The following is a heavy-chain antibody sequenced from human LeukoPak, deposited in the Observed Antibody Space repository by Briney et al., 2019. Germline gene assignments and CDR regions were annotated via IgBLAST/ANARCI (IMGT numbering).Heavy chain of an antibody. J-gene: IGHJ5*02. Sequence: PSETLSLTCSVSGYSISSGYYWGWIRQPPGKGLEWIGNIYPTGSTYYNPSLKSRVTISVDTSKNQFSLKVSSVSAADTAVYYCARAYSSSWYWNWFDPWGQGTLVTVSS. CDR3: ARAYSSSWYWNWFDP. CDR2: IYPTGST. CDR1: GYSISSGYY. V-gene: IGHV4-38-2*02. D-gene: IGHD6-13*01.